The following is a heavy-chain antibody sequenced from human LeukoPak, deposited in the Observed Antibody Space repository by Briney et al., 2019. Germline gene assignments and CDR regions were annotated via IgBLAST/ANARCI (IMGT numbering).Heavy chain of an antibody. CDR3: ARDSSGYSHFDY. CDR2: INAGNGNT. D-gene: IGHD3-22*01. CDR1: GYTFTSYA. J-gene: IGHJ4*02. Sequence: ASVKVSCKASGYTFTSYAMHWVRQAPGQRLEWVGWINAGNGNTKYSQEFQGRVTITRDTSASTAYMELSSLRSEDMAVYYCARDSSGYSHFDYWGQGTLVTVSS. V-gene: IGHV1-3*03.